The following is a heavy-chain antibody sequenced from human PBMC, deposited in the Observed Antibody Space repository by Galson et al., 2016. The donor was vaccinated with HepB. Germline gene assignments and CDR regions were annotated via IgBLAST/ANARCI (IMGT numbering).Heavy chain of an antibody. J-gene: IGHJ4*02. Sequence: SLRLSCAASGFTFSSYAMSWVRQAPGKGLEWVSAISVSGGNTYYADSVKGRFTISRDNSKNTLYLQMNSLRAEDTAVYYCAKDRHLDYYESSGYPTWFDYWGQGTRATVSA. D-gene: IGHD3-22*01. V-gene: IGHV3-23*01. CDR1: GFTFSSYA. CDR2: ISVSGGNT. CDR3: AKDRHLDYYESSGYPTWFDY.